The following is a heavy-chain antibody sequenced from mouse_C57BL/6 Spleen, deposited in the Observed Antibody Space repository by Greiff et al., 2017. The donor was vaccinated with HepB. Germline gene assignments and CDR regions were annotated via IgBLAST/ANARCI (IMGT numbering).Heavy chain of an antibody. CDR2: IYPGDGDT. J-gene: IGHJ3*01. V-gene: IGHV1-82*01. Sequence: VQLQQSGPELVKPGASAKISCKASGYAFRSSWMNWVKQRPGKGLEWIGRIYPGDGDTNYNGKFKGKATLTADKSSSTAYMQLSSLTSEDSAVYFCAKGIYYGNPWFAYWGQGTLVTVSA. D-gene: IGHD2-1*01. CDR3: AKGIYYGNPWFAY. CDR1: GYAFRSSW.